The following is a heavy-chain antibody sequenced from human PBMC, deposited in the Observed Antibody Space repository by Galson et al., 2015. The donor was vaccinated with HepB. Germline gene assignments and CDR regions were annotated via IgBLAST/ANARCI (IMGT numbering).Heavy chain of an antibody. V-gene: IGHV1-3*01. J-gene: IGHJ5*02. D-gene: IGHD5-18*01. Sequence: SVKVSCKASGYTFTSYAMHWVRQAPGQRLEWMGWINAGNGNTKYSQKFQGRVTITRDTSASTAYMELSSLRSEDTAVYYCARGLSYGNNWFDPWGQGTLVTVSS. CDR2: INAGNGNT. CDR1: GYTFTSYA. CDR3: ARGLSYGNNWFDP.